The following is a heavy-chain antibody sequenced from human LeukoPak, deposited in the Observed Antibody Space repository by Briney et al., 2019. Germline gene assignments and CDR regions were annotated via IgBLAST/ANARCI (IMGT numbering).Heavy chain of an antibody. CDR3: ARGYYDSSGPWDY. D-gene: IGHD3-22*01. CDR1: GGSISSGDYY. V-gene: IGHV4-30-4*01. Sequence: SQTLSLTCTVSGGSISSGDYYWSWIRQPPGKGLEWIGYIYYSGSTYYNPSLKSRVTISVDTSKNQFSLKLNSVTAADTAVYYCARGYYDSSGPWDYWGQGTLVTVSS. CDR2: IYYSGST. J-gene: IGHJ4*02.